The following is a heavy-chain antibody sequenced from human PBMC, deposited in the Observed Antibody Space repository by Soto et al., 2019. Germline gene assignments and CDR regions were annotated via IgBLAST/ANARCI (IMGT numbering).Heavy chain of an antibody. J-gene: IGHJ6*02. CDR1: GFTFSSYW. Sequence: PGGSLRLSCAASGFTFSSYWMSWVRQAPGKGLEWVANIKQDGSEKYYVGSVKGRFTISRDNAKNSLYLQMNSLRAEDTAVYYCARMSIAAAGGGYGMDVWGQGTTVTVSS. D-gene: IGHD6-13*01. CDR2: IKQDGSEK. CDR3: ARMSIAAAGGGYGMDV. V-gene: IGHV3-7*01.